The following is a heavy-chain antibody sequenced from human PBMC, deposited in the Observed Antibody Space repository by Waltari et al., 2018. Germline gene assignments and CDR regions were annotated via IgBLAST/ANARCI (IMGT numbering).Heavy chain of an antibody. V-gene: IGHV5-51*03. CDR2: SDPGDSET. J-gene: IGHJ4*02. Sequence: EVQLVQSGAEVKKPGESLKISCKGSGYSFTSYWIGWVRQMPGKGREGMGSSDPGDSETRYSPSFQGQVTISADKSISTAYLQWSSLRSEDTAVYYWATGIGYYGSGSYYNRPASYWGQGTLVTVSS. CDR3: ATGIGYYGSGSYYNRPASY. D-gene: IGHD3-10*01. CDR1: GYSFTSYW.